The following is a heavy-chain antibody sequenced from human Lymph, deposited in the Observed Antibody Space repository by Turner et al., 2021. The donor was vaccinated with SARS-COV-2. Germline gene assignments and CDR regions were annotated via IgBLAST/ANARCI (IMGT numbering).Heavy chain of an antibody. D-gene: IGHD3-10*01. V-gene: IGHV1-2*02. CDR2: INPNSGGT. J-gene: IGHJ4*02. CDR1: GYTFTVYY. Sequence: QVQLVQSGAEVKKPGASVKVSCKASGYTFTVYYMHGVRQAPGQGLECMGWINPNSGGTNYAQKFQGRVTMTRDTSISTAYMELSRLRSDDTVVYYCARSRDLQSMVRGVDPFDYWGQGTLVTFSS. CDR3: ARSRDLQSMVRGVDPFDY.